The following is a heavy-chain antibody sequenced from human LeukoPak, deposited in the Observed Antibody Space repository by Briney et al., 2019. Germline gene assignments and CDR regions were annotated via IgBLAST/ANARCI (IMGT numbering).Heavy chain of an antibody. D-gene: IGHD4-17*01. CDR1: GGSISSGSYY. Sequence: SETLSLTCTVSGGSISSGSYYWSWIRQPAGKGLEWIGRIYTSGSTNYNPSLKSRVTISVDTSKNQFSLKLSSVTAADTAVYYCARGNYGDGLIDAFDIWGQGTMVTVSS. CDR2: IYTSGST. CDR3: ARGNYGDGLIDAFDI. V-gene: IGHV4-61*02. J-gene: IGHJ3*02.